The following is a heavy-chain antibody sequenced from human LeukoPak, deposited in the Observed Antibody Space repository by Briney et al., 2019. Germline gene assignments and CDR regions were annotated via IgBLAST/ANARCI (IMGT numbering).Heavy chain of an antibody. V-gene: IGHV4-34*01. D-gene: IGHD3-9*01. J-gene: IGHJ4*02. CDR2: INHSGST. CDR1: GGSFSGYY. Sequence: SETLSLTCAVYGGSFSGYYWSWIRQPPGKGLEWIGEINHSGSTNYNPSLKSRDTISVDTSKNQFSLKLSSVAAADTGVYYWARERSYYDILTGYSSRSFDYWGQGTLVTVSS. CDR3: ARERSYYDILTGYSSRSFDY.